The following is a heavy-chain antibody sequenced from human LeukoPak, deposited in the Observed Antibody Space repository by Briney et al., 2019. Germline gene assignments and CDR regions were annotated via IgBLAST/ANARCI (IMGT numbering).Heavy chain of an antibody. V-gene: IGHV5-51*01. J-gene: IGHJ4*02. Sequence: GESLKISCKGSGYSFTSYWIGWVRQMPGKGLEGMGIIYPGDSDTNYSPSFQGQVTLSADKSISTAYLQWSRLKAWDTDMYYCARRRRDSSGCSCDYCGRGGLVAVSS. CDR1: GYSFTSYW. D-gene: IGHD3-22*01. CDR3: ARRRRDSSGCSCDY. CDR2: IYPGDSDT.